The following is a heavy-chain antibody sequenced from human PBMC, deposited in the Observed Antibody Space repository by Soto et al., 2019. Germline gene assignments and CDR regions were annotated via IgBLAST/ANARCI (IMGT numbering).Heavy chain of an antibody. J-gene: IGHJ3*02. CDR2: ISGNNGNT. Sequence: QVQLVQSGPEVKDPGASVTLSCKASGYNFNNYGISWVRQAPGQGLEWMGWISGNNGNTKYGQKFQGRVSLTTDSSTSTAYMEMRSLRSDDTADYYCVRRVVTTLDDAFDIWGPGTRVTVSS. CDR3: VRRVVTTLDDAFDI. CDR1: GYNFNNYG. D-gene: IGHD2-21*02. V-gene: IGHV1-18*01.